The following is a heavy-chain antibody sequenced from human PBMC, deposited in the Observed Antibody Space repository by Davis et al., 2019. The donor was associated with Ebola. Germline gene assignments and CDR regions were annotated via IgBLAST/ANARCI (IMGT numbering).Heavy chain of an antibody. CDR1: AGSISSGDYY. V-gene: IGHV4-30-4*01. CDR2: ISYSRNT. J-gene: IGHJ4*02. D-gene: IGHD3-3*01. CDR3: ARGRRYDFWSGYSLWGY. Sequence: MPSETLSLTCPLSAGSISSGDYYWNWIRQPPGKGLEWIGYISYSRNTYYNPSLKSRVTISVDTSKNQFSLKLSSVTAADTAVYYCARGRRYDFWSGYSLWGYWGQGTLVTVSS.